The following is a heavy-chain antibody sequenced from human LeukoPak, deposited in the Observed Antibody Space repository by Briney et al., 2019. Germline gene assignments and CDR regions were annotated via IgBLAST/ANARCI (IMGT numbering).Heavy chain of an antibody. CDR2: INWNGGST. CDR3: ARDYCGGDCYPFDY. J-gene: IGHJ4*02. V-gene: IGHV3-20*04. Sequence: GGSLRLSCAVSGFTFDDYGMSWVRQVPGKGLEWVSGINWNGGSTGYADSVKGRFTISRDNAKKSVYLKMNSLRGEDTALYYCARDYCGGDCYPFDYWGQGTLVTVPS. D-gene: IGHD2-21*02. CDR1: GFTFDDYG.